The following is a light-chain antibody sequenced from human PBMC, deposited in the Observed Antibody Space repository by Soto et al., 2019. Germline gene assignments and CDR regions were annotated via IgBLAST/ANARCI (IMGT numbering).Light chain of an antibody. CDR2: GAS. Sequence: EIVVTQYPTTLSLSLGERATLSCRAGQSVSNNYLAWYQQKPGQAPRLLIYGASNRATGIPARFSGSGSGTDFTLTISRLEPEDFAVYYCQQYGSSGTFGQGTKVDNK. CDR3: QQYGSSGT. CDR1: QSVSNNY. V-gene: IGKV3-20*01. J-gene: IGKJ1*01.